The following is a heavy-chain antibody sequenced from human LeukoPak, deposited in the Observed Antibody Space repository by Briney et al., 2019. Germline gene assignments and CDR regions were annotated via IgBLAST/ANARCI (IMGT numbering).Heavy chain of an antibody. J-gene: IGHJ4*02. Sequence: PGGSLRLSCAASGFTFSSYSMNWVLQAPGKGLEWVSSISSSSSYIYYADSVKGRFTISRDNAKNSLYLQMNSLRAEDTAVYYCARVEGYSSSAFDYWGQGTLVTVSS. CDR1: GFTFSSYS. D-gene: IGHD6-6*01. CDR2: ISSSSSYI. CDR3: ARVEGYSSSAFDY. V-gene: IGHV3-21*01.